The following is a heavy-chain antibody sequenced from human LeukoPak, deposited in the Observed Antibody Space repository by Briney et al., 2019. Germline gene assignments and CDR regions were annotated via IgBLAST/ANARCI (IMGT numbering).Heavy chain of an antibody. V-gene: IGHV1-18*01. CDR2: ISAYNGST. CDR1: GYTFTSYG. Sequence: ASVKVSCKASGYTFTSYGISWVRQAPGQGLEWMGWISAYNGSTNYAQKLQGRVTMTTDTSTSTAYMELRSPRSDDTAVYYCARHSSSWNTGPFDYWGQGTLVTVSS. D-gene: IGHD6-13*01. J-gene: IGHJ4*02. CDR3: ARHSSSWNTGPFDY.